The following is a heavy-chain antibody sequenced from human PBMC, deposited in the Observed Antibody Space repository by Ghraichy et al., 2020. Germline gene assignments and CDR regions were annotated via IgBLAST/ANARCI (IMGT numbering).Heavy chain of an antibody. CDR3: AREVTMTTVQRSNAFDI. CDR1: GFTFSSYS. J-gene: IGHJ3*02. V-gene: IGHV3-48*01. Sequence: LRLSCAASGFTFSSYSMNWVRQAPGKGLEWVSYISSSSNTIYYADSVKGRFTISRDNAKNSLYLQMNSLRAEDTAVYYCAREVTMTTVQRSNAFDIWGQGTMVTVSS. D-gene: IGHD3-22*01. CDR2: ISSSSNTI.